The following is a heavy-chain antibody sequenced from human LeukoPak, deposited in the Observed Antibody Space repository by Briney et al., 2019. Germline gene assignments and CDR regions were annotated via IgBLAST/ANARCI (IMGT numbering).Heavy chain of an antibody. D-gene: IGHD2-8*01. Sequence: ASVKVSCKVSGYTLTELSMHWVRQAPGKGLEWMGGFDPEDGETIYAQKFQGRVTMTEGTSTDTAYMELSSLRSEDTAVYYCATEQTWYAFDIWGQGTMVTVSS. V-gene: IGHV1-24*01. CDR3: ATEQTWYAFDI. CDR2: FDPEDGET. J-gene: IGHJ3*02. CDR1: GYTLTELS.